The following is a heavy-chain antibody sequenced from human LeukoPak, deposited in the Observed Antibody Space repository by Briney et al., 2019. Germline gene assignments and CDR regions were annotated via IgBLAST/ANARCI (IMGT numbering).Heavy chain of an antibody. CDR3: ARDKDVYFDY. J-gene: IGHJ4*02. V-gene: IGHV3-21*01. CDR2: ISSSSSYI. CDR1: GFTFSTYR. Sequence: GGSLRLPCVGTGFTFSTYRMKWVRQAPGEGLEWVSSISSSSSYINYAHSVKGRITISRDNAKNSLYLQMNSLRVEDTAVYYCARDKDVYFDYWGQGTLVTVSS.